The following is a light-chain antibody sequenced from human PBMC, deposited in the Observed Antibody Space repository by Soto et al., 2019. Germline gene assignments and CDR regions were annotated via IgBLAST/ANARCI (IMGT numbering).Light chain of an antibody. CDR2: MNN. V-gene: IGLV1-47*01. CDR1: SSNIGGNF. Sequence: QSVLTQPPSASGTPGQTVTISCSGSSSNIGGNFVSWYQHVPGTASKVLIFMNNQRPSGVPDRFSGSKSGTSASLAISGLRSEDESDYYCAAWDDSLEGVLFGGGTKVTVL. J-gene: IGLJ2*01. CDR3: AAWDDSLEGVL.